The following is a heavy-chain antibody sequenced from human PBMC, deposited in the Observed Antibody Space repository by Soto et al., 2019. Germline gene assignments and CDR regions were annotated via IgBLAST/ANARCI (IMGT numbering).Heavy chain of an antibody. CDR1: GFTFSSYS. J-gene: IGHJ3*02. CDR3: AKGEVVAANGDAFDI. CDR2: ISGSGGST. D-gene: IGHD2-15*01. Sequence: GGSLRLSCAASGFTFSSYSMGWVRQAPGKGLEWVSSISGSGGSTYYADSVKGRFTISRDNSKNTLYLQMNSLRAEDTAVYYCAKGEVVAANGDAFDIWGQGTMVTVS. V-gene: IGHV3-23*01.